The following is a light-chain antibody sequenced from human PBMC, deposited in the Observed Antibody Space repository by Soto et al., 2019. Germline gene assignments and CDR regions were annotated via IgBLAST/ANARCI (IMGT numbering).Light chain of an antibody. CDR1: QSVSSNH. J-gene: IGKJ2*01. CDR2: GES. Sequence: EILLTQSLATLSVSPGERSTLSCRASQSVSSNHLAWYQQKPGQDPRIIIYGESRRATGIPDRFSGSGSGTDFALTISRMEPEDFAVYYCQQYGSSKYTFGQGTKVDLK. V-gene: IGKV3-20*01. CDR3: QQYGSSKYT.